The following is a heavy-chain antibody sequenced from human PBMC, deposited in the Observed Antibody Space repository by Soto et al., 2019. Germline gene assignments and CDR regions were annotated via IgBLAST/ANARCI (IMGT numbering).Heavy chain of an antibody. D-gene: IGHD4-17*01. CDR3: ARVTVTTLEYYYYGMDV. CDR2: IIPIFGTA. V-gene: IGHV1-69*01. J-gene: IGHJ6*02. Sequence: QVQLVQSGAEVKKPGSSVKVSCKASGGTFSTYAISWVRQAPGQGLEWMGGIIPIFGTANYAQKFQGRVTITADESTSTAYMELSSLRSEDTAGYYCARVTVTTLEYYYYGMDVWGQGTTVTVSS. CDR1: GGTFSTYA.